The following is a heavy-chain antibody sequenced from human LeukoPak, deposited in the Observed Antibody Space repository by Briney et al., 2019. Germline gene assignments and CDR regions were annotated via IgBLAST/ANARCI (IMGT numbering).Heavy chain of an antibody. V-gene: IGHV3-7*01. CDR1: GFTFSSYA. CDR3: ARDRWGYSYSDAFDI. J-gene: IGHJ3*02. CDR2: IKQDGSEK. D-gene: IGHD5-18*01. Sequence: GGSLRLSCAASGFTFSSYAMSWVRQAPGKGLEWVANIKQDGSEKYYVDSVKGRFTISRDNAKNSLYLQMNSLRAEDTAVYYCARDRWGYSYSDAFDIWGQGTMVTVSS.